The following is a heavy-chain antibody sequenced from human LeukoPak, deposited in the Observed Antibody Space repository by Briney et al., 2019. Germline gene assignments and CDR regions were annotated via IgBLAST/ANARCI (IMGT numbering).Heavy chain of an antibody. Sequence: ASVKASCKASGYTFTSYAMNWVRQAPGQGLEWMGWINTNTGNPTYAQVFTGRFVFSLDTSVSTAYLQISSLKAEDTAVYYCARDQTYYDSSGGAFDIWGQGTMVTVSS. CDR1: GYTFTSYA. D-gene: IGHD3-22*01. CDR3: ARDQTYYDSSGGAFDI. CDR2: INTNTGNP. V-gene: IGHV7-4-1*02. J-gene: IGHJ3*02.